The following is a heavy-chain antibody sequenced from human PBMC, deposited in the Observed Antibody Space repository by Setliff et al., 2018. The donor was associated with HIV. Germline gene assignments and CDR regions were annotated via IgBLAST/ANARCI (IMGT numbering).Heavy chain of an antibody. Sequence: SETLSLTCGIYGGSFSDYYWSWIRQPPGKGLEWIGEIDHRGRPKYNPSLNSRVTMSVDKSRNQFSLKLTSMTAADTAVYYRARGPPPDFDYWGPGILVTVSS. V-gene: IGHV4-34*01. CDR1: GGSFSDYY. CDR2: IDHRGRP. J-gene: IGHJ4*02. CDR3: ARGPPPDFDY.